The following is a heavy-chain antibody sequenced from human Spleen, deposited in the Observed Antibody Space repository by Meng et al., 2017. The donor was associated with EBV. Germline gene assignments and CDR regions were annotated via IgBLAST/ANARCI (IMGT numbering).Heavy chain of an antibody. V-gene: IGHV4-61*08. CDR3: ARTESLAVAGSLGY. J-gene: IGHJ4*02. Sequence: QVQLQESGPGLVKPSEPLSLTCTVSGGSLTSGGYYWSWIRQPPGKGLEWIGHIYYSGSSNYSPSLKSRVTMSVDTSKNQFSLRLRSVTAADTAVYYCARTESLAVAGSLGYWGQGTLVTVSS. CDR2: IYYSGSS. CDR1: GGSLTSGGYY. D-gene: IGHD6-19*01.